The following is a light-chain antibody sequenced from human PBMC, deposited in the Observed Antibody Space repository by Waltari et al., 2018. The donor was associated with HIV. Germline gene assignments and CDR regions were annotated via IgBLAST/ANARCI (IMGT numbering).Light chain of an antibody. J-gene: IGKJ1*01. Sequence: DIVMTQYPDSLAVSLGERATINCKSTQSLLYRSTNKDYLAWYQQKPGQSPKLLIYWASIRESGVPDRFSGSGSGTDFTLTISNLQAEDVAVYYCQQYYSTPWTFGQGTKVEI. V-gene: IGKV4-1*01. CDR3: QQYYSTPWT. CDR2: WAS. CDR1: QSLLYRSTNKDY.